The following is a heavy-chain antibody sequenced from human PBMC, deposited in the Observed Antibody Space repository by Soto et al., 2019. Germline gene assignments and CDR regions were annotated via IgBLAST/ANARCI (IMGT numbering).Heavy chain of an antibody. CDR1: GYSFTSYW. Sequence: GESLKISCEAAGYSFTSYWIGWVRLMPAKGLEWMGIIYPGDSDARYSPSFQGQVTISADKSINTAYLQWSSLTSEDTAVYYCARGAATKIIVLMYEALENWGQGTMVTVSS. CDR3: ARGAATKIIVLMYEALEN. D-gene: IGHD5-12*01. J-gene: IGHJ3*02. CDR2: IYPGDSDA. V-gene: IGHV5-51*01.